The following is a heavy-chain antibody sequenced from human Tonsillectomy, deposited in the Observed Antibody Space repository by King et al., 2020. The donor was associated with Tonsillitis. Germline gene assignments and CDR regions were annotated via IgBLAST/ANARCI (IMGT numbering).Heavy chain of an antibody. Sequence: QLVQSGAEVKKPGESLKISCKGSGYSFTSYWIGWVRQMPGKGLEWMGIIYPGDSDTRYSPSFQGQVTISADKSIRTAYLQWSRRKASDTAMYYCATRGGRRYGDYEDAFDIWGQGTMVTVSS. J-gene: IGHJ3*02. CDR3: ATRGGRRYGDYEDAFDI. CDR1: GYSFTSYW. CDR2: IYPGDSDT. D-gene: IGHD4-17*01. V-gene: IGHV5-51*01.